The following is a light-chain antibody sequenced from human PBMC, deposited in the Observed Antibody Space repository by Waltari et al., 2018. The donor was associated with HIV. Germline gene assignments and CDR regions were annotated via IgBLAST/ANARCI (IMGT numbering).Light chain of an antibody. Sequence: QSALTQPASVSGSPGQSLTISCTGPSSDVGSYNLVSWYQQHPGKAPKLMAYEGSKRPSGVSNRFSGSKSGNTASLTISGLQAEDEADYYCCSYAGSSTWVFGGGTKLTVL. CDR2: EGS. CDR1: SSDVGSYNL. CDR3: CSYAGSSTWV. J-gene: IGLJ3*02. V-gene: IGLV2-23*01.